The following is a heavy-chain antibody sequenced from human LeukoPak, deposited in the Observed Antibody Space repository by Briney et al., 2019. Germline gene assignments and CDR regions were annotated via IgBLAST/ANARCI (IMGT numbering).Heavy chain of an antibody. CDR1: GGTFSSYA. CDR2: IIPIFGTA. V-gene: IGHV1-69*13. J-gene: IGHJ4*02. D-gene: IGHD6-19*01. Sequence: GASVKVSCKASGGTFSSYAISWVRQAPGQGLEWMGGIIPIFGTANYAQKFQGRVTITADESTSTAYMELSSLRSEDTAVYYCARDRGSGWFNFDYWGQGTLVTVSS. CDR3: ARDRGSGWFNFDY.